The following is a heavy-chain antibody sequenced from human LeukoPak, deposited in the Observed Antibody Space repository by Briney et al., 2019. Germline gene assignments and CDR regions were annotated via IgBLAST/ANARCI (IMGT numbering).Heavy chain of an antibody. CDR3: ARDPGGEDYFDY. J-gene: IGHJ4*02. CDR1: SGSISSSNW. D-gene: IGHD2-15*01. CDR2: IYHSGST. V-gene: IGHV4-4*02. Sequence: SETLSLTCAVSSGSISSSNWWSWVRQPPGKGLEWIGEIYHSGSTNYNPSLKSRVTISVDKSKNQFSLKLSSVTAADTAVYYCARDPGGEDYFDYWGQGTLVTVSS.